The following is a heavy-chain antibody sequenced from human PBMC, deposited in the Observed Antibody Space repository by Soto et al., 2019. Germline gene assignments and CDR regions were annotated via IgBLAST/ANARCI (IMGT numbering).Heavy chain of an antibody. D-gene: IGHD3-3*01. V-gene: IGHV1-18*04. CDR2: ISAYNGNT. CDR1: GYTFTSYG. CDR3: ATNYYAFWSGYRDCFDP. Sequence: ASVKVSCKASGYTFTSYGISWVRQAPGQGLEWMGWISAYNGNTNYAQKLQGRVTMTTDTSTSTAYMELRSLRSDDTAVYYCATNYYAFWSGYRDCFDPWGQGTLVTVSS. J-gene: IGHJ5*02.